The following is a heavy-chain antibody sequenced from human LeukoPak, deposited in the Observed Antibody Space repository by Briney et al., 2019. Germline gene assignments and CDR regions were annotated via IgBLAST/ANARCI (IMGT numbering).Heavy chain of an antibody. Sequence: GGSLRLSCAASGFTFSSYEMNWVRQAPGKGLEWVSTIYSGSLTYYADSVKGRFTISRDNSKNTLYLQMNSLRAEDTAVYYCAREQDYGGNSVFDYWGQGTLVTVSS. D-gene: IGHD4-23*01. CDR3: AREQDYGGNSVFDY. V-gene: IGHV3-66*01. CDR2: IYSGSLT. J-gene: IGHJ4*02. CDR1: GFTFSSYE.